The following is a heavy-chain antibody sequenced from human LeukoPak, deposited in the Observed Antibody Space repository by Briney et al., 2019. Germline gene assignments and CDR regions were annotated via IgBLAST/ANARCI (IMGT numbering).Heavy chain of an antibody. J-gene: IGHJ4*02. CDR2: IYYSGST. D-gene: IGHD2-2*01. Sequence: SETLSLTCTVSGGSISSSSYYWGWSRQPPGKGLEWIGSIYYSGSTYYNPSLKSRVTISVDTSKNQFSLKLSSVTAADTAVYYCARLDRAYCSSTSCYAPFDYWGQGTLVTVSS. V-gene: IGHV4-39*01. CDR3: ARLDRAYCSSTSCYAPFDY. CDR1: GGSISSSSYY.